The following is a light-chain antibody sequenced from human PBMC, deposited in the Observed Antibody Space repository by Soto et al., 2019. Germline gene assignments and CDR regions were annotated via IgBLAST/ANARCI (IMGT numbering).Light chain of an antibody. V-gene: IGLV2-14*01. CDR2: EVS. CDR3: SSYTRGSTLVV. CDR1: SSDAGGYNY. J-gene: IGLJ2*01. Sequence: QSALTQPASVSGSPGQSITISCTGTSSDAGGYNYVSWYQQHPGKAPKLMIYEVSNRPSGVSNRFSGSKSGNTASLPISGLQAEDEADYYCSSYTRGSTLVVFGGGTKLTVL.